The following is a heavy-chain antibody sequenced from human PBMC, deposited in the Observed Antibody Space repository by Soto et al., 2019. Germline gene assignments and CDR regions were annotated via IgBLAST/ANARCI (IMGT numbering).Heavy chain of an antibody. J-gene: IGHJ6*01. CDR2: IYYSGST. Sequence: SVTLSLTCTVSGGSISSSSYYWGWIRQPPGKGLEWIGSIYYSGSTYYNPSLKSRVTISVDTSKNQFSLKLSSVTAADTAVYYCAGIWDWYYYGMDVWGQGTTVTVSS. V-gene: IGHV4-39*01. CDR1: GGSISSSSYY. CDR3: AGIWDWYYYGMDV. D-gene: IGHD1-26*01.